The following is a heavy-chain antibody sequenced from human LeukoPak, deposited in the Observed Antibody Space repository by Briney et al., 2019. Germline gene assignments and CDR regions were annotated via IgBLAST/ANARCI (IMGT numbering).Heavy chain of an antibody. Sequence: ASVKVSCKASGYTFTSYAMHWVRQAPRQRLEWMGWINTGNGDTKYSQKFQGRVTITSDISASTAYMELSSLRSEDTAVFYCARTPRIAAPGGDVLDICGQGTMVTVSS. D-gene: IGHD6-13*01. CDR2: INTGNGDT. CDR1: GYTFTSYA. J-gene: IGHJ3*02. V-gene: IGHV1-3*04. CDR3: ARTPRIAAPGGDVLDI.